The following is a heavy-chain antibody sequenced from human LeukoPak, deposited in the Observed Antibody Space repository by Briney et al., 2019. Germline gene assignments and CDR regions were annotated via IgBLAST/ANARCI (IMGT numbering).Heavy chain of an antibody. CDR2: IYGSGQTT. CDR1: GFTFTINA. V-gene: IGHV3-23*01. Sequence: PGGSLRLSCAASGFTFTINAMAWVRQAPGKGLEWVSGIYGSGQTTYYADSVKGRFTISRDNSKNTLYLQMSSLRLGDTAVYYCAKVSKQWPDGYSDFWGQGALVTVSS. D-gene: IGHD6-19*01. J-gene: IGHJ4*02. CDR3: AKVSKQWPDGYSDF.